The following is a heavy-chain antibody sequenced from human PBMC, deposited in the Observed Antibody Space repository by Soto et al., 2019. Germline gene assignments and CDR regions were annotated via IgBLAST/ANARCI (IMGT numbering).Heavy chain of an antibody. CDR1: GFTFSSYA. CDR2: ISYDGSNK. J-gene: IGHJ3*02. Sequence: QVQLVESGGGVVQPGRSLRLSCAASGFTFSSYAMHWVRQAPGKGLEWVAVISYDGSNKYYADSVKGRFTISRDNSKNKLYLQMNSLRAEDTAVYYCARGKTDRGDIWGQGTMVTVSS. V-gene: IGHV3-30-3*01. CDR3: ARGKTDRGDI.